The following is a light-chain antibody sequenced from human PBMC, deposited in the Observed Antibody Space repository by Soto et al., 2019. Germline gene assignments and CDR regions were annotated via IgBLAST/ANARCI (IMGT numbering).Light chain of an antibody. J-gene: IGKJ4*01. CDR2: GGS. CDR3: QQYGGSPLT. Sequence: ESVLTQSPGTLSVSPGESATLSCRASPSVSSSSWAWYKQSPGQAPRLVFFGGSNRAAGVPDRFGGSGSGTDFTLTISRLEPEDFAVYYCQQYGGSPLTFGGGTKVDIK. CDR1: PSVSSSS. V-gene: IGKV3-20*01.